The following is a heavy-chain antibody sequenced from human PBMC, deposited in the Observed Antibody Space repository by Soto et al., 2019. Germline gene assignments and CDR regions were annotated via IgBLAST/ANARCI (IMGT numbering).Heavy chain of an antibody. Sequence: QVQLVESGGGVVQPGRSLRLSSAASGFTFSSYAMHWVRQAPGKGLEWVAVISYDGSNKYYADSVKGRFTISRDNSKNTLYLQMNSLRAEDTAVYYCATSSPAILRGFGYYYYGMDVWGQGTTVTVSS. D-gene: IGHD5-18*01. V-gene: IGHV3-30-3*01. CDR3: ATSSPAILRGFGYYYYGMDV. CDR1: GFTFSSYA. CDR2: ISYDGSNK. J-gene: IGHJ6*02.